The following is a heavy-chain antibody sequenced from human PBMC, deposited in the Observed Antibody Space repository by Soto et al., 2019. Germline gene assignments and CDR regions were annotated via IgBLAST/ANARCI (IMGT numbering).Heavy chain of an antibody. J-gene: IGHJ4*02. V-gene: IGHV4-34*01. Sequence: QVQLQQWGAGLLKPSETLSLTCAVYGGSFSGYYWSWIRQPPGKGLEWIGEINHRGSTNYNPSLKSRVTISVDTSKNQFSLKLRSVTAADTAVYYCARAGDSSGYGDYWGQGPLVTVSS. CDR3: ARAGDSSGYGDY. D-gene: IGHD3-22*01. CDR2: INHRGST. CDR1: GGSFSGYY.